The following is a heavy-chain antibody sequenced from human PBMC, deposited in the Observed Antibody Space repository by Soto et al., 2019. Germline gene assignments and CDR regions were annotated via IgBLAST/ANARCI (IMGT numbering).Heavy chain of an antibody. D-gene: IGHD3-3*01. V-gene: IGHV4-39*01. CDR2: IYYSGST. CDR3: ARLFGVDDY. Sequence: PSETLSLTCTVSGGSISSSSYYWGWIRQPPGKGLEWIGSIYYSGSTYYNPSLKSRVTISVDTSKNQFSLKLSSVTAADTAVYYCARLFGVDDYWGQGTLVTVS. J-gene: IGHJ4*02. CDR1: GGSISSSSYY.